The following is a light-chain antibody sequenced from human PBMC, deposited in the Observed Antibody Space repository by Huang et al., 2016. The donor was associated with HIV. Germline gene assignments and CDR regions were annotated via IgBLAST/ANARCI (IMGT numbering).Light chain of an antibody. J-gene: IGKJ2*01. V-gene: IGKV1-9*01. CDR2: AAS. CDR3: QQLKDFSYT. CDR1: QGISSF. Sequence: QLTQSPSSLSASVGDRVTMTCRASQGISSFLAWYQQKPGKAPKLLIFAASTLQSGVPSRFSGGGSGTDFTLTISGLQPEDSATYYCQQLKDFSYTFGQGTKLEIK.